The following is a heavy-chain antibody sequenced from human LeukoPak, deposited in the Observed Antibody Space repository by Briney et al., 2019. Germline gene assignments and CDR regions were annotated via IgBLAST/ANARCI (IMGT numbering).Heavy chain of an antibody. CDR3: ARRGNFDC. Sequence: SETLSLTCAVSVDSITNYYWSWIRQPPGKGLEWIGYSHYTGKTYYNPSLKSRVTISVDTSKNQFSLRLSSVTAADTAVYYCARRGNFDCWGQGTLVTVSS. D-gene: IGHD6-13*01. V-gene: IGHV4-59*08. CDR2: SHYTGKT. J-gene: IGHJ4*02. CDR1: VDSITNYY.